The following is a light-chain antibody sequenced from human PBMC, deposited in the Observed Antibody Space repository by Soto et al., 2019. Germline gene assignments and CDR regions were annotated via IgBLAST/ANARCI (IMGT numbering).Light chain of an antibody. CDR1: QDITNY. V-gene: IGKV1-33*01. CDR3: QQFDSVPCT. J-gene: IGKJ2*02. CDR2: DAS. Sequence: IQMTQSPSSLSASVGDRVTITCQASQDITNYLIWYQQKPGKAPKLLIYDASTLGTGVSSRFSGSGSGTHFTLSISSLHPEDIATYYCQQFDSVPCTFAQATKLEIK.